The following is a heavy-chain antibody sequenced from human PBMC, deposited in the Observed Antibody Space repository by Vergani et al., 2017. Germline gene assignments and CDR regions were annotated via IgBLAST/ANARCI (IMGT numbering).Heavy chain of an antibody. CDR1: GFTFGDYA. V-gene: IGHV3-49*03. CDR3: ARDRDGMDV. D-gene: IGHD3-10*01. CDR2: IRSKAYGGTT. J-gene: IGHJ6*02. Sequence: EVQLVESGGGLVQPGRSLRLSCTASGFTFGDYAMSWFRQAPGKGLEWVGFIRSKAYGGTTEYAASVKGRFTISRDDSKNTLYLQMNSLRAEDTAVYYCARDRDGMDVWGQGTTVTVSS.